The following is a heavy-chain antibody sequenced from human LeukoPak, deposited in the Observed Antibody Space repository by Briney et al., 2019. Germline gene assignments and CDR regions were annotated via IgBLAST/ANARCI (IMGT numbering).Heavy chain of an antibody. CDR2: IYPGDSDT. J-gene: IGHJ4*02. Sequence: GESLKISCKGSGYRFTSYWIGWVRQMPGKGLEWMGIIYPGDSDTRYSPSFQGQVTISADKSISTAYLQWSSLKASDTAMYYCARHTLPYYYDSSGYCDYWGQGTLVTVSS. CDR3: ARHTLPYYYDSSGYCDY. CDR1: GYRFTSYW. D-gene: IGHD3-22*01. V-gene: IGHV5-51*01.